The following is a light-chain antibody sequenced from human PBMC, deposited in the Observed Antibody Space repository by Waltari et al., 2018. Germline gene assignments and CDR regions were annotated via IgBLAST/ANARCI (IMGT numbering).Light chain of an antibody. J-gene: IGLJ2*01. CDR1: SGNSSYD. Sequence: QLVLTQSPSASASLGASVKLTCPLRSGNSSYDIAWHQQQPEKGPRYLMKVNSDGSHKKGDGIPDRFSGSSSGTERYLTISSLQSEDEADYYCQTWGTGIQVFGGGTKLTVL. CDR3: QTWGTGIQV. V-gene: IGLV4-69*01. CDR2: VNSDGSH.